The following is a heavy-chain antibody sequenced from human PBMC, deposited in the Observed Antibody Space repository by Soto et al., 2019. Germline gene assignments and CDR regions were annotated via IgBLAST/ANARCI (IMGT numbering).Heavy chain of an antibody. V-gene: IGHV3-48*04. CDR1: GFTFRTHT. CDR2: ISDSGSSI. CDR3: ARDTAFINSGFFDA. D-gene: IGHD3-22*01. Sequence: HPGGSLRLSCAGSGFTFRTHTLVWVRQAPGKGLEWVSYISDSGSSIFYADSVKGRFTISRDSARKSLYLHMSSLRVEDTAVYYCARDTAFINSGFFDAWGQGTPVTVSS. J-gene: IGHJ5*02.